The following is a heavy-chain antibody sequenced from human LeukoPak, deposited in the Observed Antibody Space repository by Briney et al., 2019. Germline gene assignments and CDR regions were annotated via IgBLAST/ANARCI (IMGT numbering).Heavy chain of an antibody. CDR2: INHSGST. J-gene: IGHJ4*02. V-gene: IGHV4-34*01. CDR3: AREAYSYGYKSTFDY. Sequence: SETLSLTCAVYGGSFSGYYWSWIRQPPGKGLEWIGEINHSGSTNYNPSLKSRVTISVDTSKNQFSLKLSSVTAADTAVYYCAREAYSYGYKSTFDYWGQGTLVTVSS. D-gene: IGHD5-18*01. CDR1: GGSFSGYY.